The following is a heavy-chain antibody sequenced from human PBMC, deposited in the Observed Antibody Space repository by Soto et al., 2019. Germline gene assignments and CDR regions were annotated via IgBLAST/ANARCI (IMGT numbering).Heavy chain of an antibody. J-gene: IGHJ3*02. Sequence: QVQLVESGGGVVQPGRSLRLSCAASGFTFSSYGMHWVRQAPGKGLEWVAVIWYDGSNKYYADSVKGRFTISRDNSKNTPSLQMNSLRAEDTAVYYCARDQAPYGGSWYPDACDIWGEGTMFIVSS. V-gene: IGHV3-33*01. CDR1: GFTFSSYG. D-gene: IGHD6-13*01. CDR2: IWYDGSNK. CDR3: ARDQAPYGGSWYPDACDI.